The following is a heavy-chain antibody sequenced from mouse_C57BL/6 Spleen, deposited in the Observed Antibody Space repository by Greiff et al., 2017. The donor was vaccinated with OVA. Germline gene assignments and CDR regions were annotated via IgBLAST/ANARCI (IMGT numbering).Heavy chain of an antibody. Sequence: EVHLVESGGGLVQPGGSLSLSCAASGFTFTDYYMSWVRQPPGKALEWLGFIRNKANGYTTEYSASVKGRFTISRDNSQSILYLQMNALRAEDSATYYCARSPITTVVEDWYFDVWGTGTTVTVSS. V-gene: IGHV7-3*01. CDR2: IRNKANGYTT. CDR1: GFTFTDYY. D-gene: IGHD1-1*01. J-gene: IGHJ1*03. CDR3: ARSPITTVVEDWYFDV.